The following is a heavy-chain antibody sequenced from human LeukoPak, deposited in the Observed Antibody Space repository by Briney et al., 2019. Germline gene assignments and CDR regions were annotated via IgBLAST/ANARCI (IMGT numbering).Heavy chain of an antibody. CDR2: MNPNSGNT. CDR3: ARDGLHGGPVPPRY. J-gene: IGHJ4*02. V-gene: IGHV1-8*01. D-gene: IGHD4-17*01. Sequence: ASVKVSCKASGYTLTSYDINWVRQATGQGLEWMGWMNPNSGNTGYAQKFQGRVTMTRNTSISTAYMELSSLRSDDTAVYYCARDGLHGGPVPPRYWGQGTLVTVSS. CDR1: GYTLTSYD.